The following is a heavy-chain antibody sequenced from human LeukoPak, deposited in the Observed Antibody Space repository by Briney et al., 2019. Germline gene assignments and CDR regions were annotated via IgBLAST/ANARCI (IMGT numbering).Heavy chain of an antibody. V-gene: IGHV1-18*04. CDR1: GYTFTGYY. D-gene: IGHD6-19*01. J-gene: IGHJ4*02. CDR2: ISPYNGHT. Sequence: ASVKVSCKASGYTFTGYYMHWVRQAPGQGLEWMGWISPYNGHTNYAQQFQGRVTMTTGTSTSTASMELRSLISDDTAVYYCARSGFSSGWYYFDSWGQGTLVTVSS. CDR3: ARSGFSSGWYYFDS.